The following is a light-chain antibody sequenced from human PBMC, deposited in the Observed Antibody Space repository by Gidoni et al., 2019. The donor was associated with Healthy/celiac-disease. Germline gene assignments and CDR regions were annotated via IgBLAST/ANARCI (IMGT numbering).Light chain of an antibody. J-gene: IGLJ7*01. V-gene: IGLV1-47*01. Sequence: QSVLTPPPSASATPGHRVTISCSGSSSNIGSNYVYWYQQLPGTAPKLLIYRNNQRPSGVPDRFSGSKSGTSASLAISGLRSEDEADYYCAAWDDSLSGSVFGGGTQLTVL. CDR3: AAWDDSLSGSV. CDR1: SSNIGSNY. CDR2: RNN.